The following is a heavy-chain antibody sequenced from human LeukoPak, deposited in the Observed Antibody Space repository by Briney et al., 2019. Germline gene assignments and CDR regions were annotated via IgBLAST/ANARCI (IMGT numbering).Heavy chain of an antibody. CDR1: GFTFSSYV. CDR2: ISDSGGSK. CDR3: AKDEWDLLGGFDY. J-gene: IGHJ4*02. V-gene: IGHV3-23*01. D-gene: IGHD1-26*01. Sequence: PGGSLRLSCAASGFTFSSYVINWVRQAPGKGLEWVSAISDSGGSKYYADSVKGRFTISRDNSNNTLYLQMNSLRAEDTAVYYCAKDEWDLLGGFDYWGQGTLVTVSS.